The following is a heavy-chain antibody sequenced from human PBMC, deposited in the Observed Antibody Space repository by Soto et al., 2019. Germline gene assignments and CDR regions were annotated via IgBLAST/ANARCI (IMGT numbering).Heavy chain of an antibody. CDR2: IYNSGST. CDR3: VRLKVGAATD. D-gene: IGHD2-15*01. Sequence: SSETLSLTCTVSGGSVTTNSYYRGWIRQPPGKGLEWIGSIYNSGSTYYNPSLKSRVTISVDTSKNQFSLKLSSVTAADTAVYYFVRLKVGAATDWGQETLVTVS. CDR1: GGSVTTNSYY. J-gene: IGHJ4*02. V-gene: IGHV4-39*01.